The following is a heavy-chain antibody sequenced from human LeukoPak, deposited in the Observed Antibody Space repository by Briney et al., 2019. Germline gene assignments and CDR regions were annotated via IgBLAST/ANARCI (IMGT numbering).Heavy chain of an antibody. Sequence: PGGSLRLSCAASGFTFSSYSMNWVRQAPGKGPEWVSSISSSSSYIYYADSVKGRFTISRDNAKNSLYLQMNSLRAEDTAVYYCAWGVGTSTPRYGMDVWGQGTTVTVSS. CDR2: ISSSSSYI. J-gene: IGHJ6*02. CDR3: AWGVGTSTPRYGMDV. CDR1: GFTFSSYS. D-gene: IGHD3-16*01. V-gene: IGHV3-21*01.